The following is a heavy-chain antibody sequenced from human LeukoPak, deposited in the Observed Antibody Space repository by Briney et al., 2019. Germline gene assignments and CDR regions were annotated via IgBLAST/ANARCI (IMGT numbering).Heavy chain of an antibody. Sequence: SETLSLTCTVSGGSISSYYWSWIRQPAGKGLEWIGRIYTSGSTNYNPSLKSRVTMSVDTSKNQFSLKLSSVTAADTAVYYCARGGTGYRNYPFDPWGQGSLVTVSS. V-gene: IGHV4-4*07. J-gene: IGHJ5*02. D-gene: IGHD4-11*01. CDR3: ARGGTGYRNYPFDP. CDR1: GGSISSYY. CDR2: IYTSGST.